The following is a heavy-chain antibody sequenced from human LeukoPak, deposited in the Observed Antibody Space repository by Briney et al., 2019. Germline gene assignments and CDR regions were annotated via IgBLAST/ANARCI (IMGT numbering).Heavy chain of an antibody. Sequence: PGGSLRLSCAASGFTFSSYSMNWVRQAPGKGLEWVSSISSSSSYIYYADSVKGRFTISRDNAKNSLYLQMSSLRAEDTAVYYCAKSSTEWLPILYYFDYWGQGTLVTVSS. V-gene: IGHV3-21*01. CDR1: GFTFSSYS. CDR2: ISSSSSYI. J-gene: IGHJ4*02. D-gene: IGHD3-3*01. CDR3: AKSSTEWLPILYYFDY.